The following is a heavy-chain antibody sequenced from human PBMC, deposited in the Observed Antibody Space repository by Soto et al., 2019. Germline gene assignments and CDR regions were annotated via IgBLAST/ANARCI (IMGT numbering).Heavy chain of an antibody. J-gene: IGHJ6*02. Sequence: GGSLRLSCAASGFTFSNFGMHWVRQAPGKGLEWVAVISYDGSNKYYADSVKGRFTISRDNSKNTLYLQMNSLRAEDTAVYYCANGRTGYTAYYYYGMDVWGQGTTVTVSS. CDR1: GFTFSNFG. V-gene: IGHV3-30*18. CDR2: ISYDGSNK. CDR3: ANGRTGYTAYYYYGMDV. D-gene: IGHD5-12*01.